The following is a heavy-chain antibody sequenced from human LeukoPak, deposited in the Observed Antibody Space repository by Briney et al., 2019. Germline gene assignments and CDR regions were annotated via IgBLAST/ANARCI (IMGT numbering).Heavy chain of an antibody. D-gene: IGHD3-10*01. J-gene: IGHJ3*02. CDR2: ICGSGGST. CDR3: ASIVLVWFGESTDDAFDI. Sequence: GGSLRLSCAASGFTFSSYVMSRVREAPGKGLEWGSAICGSGGSTYYADSVKGRFTISRDNSKNTLYLQMNSLRAEDTAVYYWASIVLVWFGESTDDAFDIWGQGTMVTVSS. CDR1: GFTFSSYV. V-gene: IGHV3-23*01.